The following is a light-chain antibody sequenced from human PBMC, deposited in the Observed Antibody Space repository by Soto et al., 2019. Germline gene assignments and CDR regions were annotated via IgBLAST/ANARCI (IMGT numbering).Light chain of an antibody. CDR2: VNT. Sequence: QSVLTQPPSVTGAPGQRITISCTGSNSNIGAGFGVHWYQQFPGTAPKLLTYVNTTRPSGVPDRFSASKSGTSASLAITGLREEDEAEYYCQSYDNSLSGLIFGGGTKVTVL. V-gene: IGLV1-40*01. CDR1: NSNIGAGFG. J-gene: IGLJ2*01. CDR3: QSYDNSLSGLI.